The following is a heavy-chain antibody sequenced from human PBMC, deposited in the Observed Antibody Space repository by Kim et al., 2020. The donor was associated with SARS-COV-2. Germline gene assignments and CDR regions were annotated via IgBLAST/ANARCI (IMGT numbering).Heavy chain of an antibody. J-gene: IGHJ4*02. CDR3: AKVSDAAGTLDY. V-gene: IGHV3-33*06. CDR2: IWYDGSNK. Sequence: GGSLRLSCAASGFTFSSYGMHWVRQAPGKGLEWVAVIWYDGSNKYYADSVKGRFTISRDNSKNTLYLQMNSLRAEDTAVYYCAKVSDAAGTLDYWGQGTLVTVSS. CDR1: GFTFSSYG. D-gene: IGHD6-19*01.